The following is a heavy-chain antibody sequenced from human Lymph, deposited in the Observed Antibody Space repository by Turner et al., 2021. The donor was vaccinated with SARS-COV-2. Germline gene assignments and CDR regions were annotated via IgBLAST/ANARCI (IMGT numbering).Heavy chain of an antibody. J-gene: IGHJ4*02. CDR2: ISYDESDK. CDR1: GFTFSSYA. CDR3: ARDRDSSGWVDY. D-gene: IGHD3-22*01. V-gene: IGHV3-30*04. Sequence: QVQLVESGGGVVPPGRSLRPPCAASGFTFSSYAMHGVRQAAGKGLEWVAFISYDESDKYYADSVKGRFTFSRDNSKNTLYLRMNSLRAEDTAVYNCARDRDSSGWVDYWGQGTLVTVSS.